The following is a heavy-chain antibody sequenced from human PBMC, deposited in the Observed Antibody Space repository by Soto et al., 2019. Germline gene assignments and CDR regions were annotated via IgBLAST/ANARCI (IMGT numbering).Heavy chain of an antibody. CDR1: GFTFTTYW. V-gene: IGHV3-74*01. J-gene: IGHJ4*02. CDR2: IKTDGSAT. CDR3: VRSIDY. Sequence: EVQLVESGGGLVQPGGSLRLSCAASGFTFTTYWMHWVRQAPGEGLVWVSRIKTDGSATSYADSVKGRFTISRDNAKNTLYLQMNSLRAEDTAVYYCVRSIDYWGQGTLVTVSS.